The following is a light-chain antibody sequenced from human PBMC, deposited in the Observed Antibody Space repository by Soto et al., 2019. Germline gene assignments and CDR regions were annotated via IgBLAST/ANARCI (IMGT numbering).Light chain of an antibody. CDR2: AAS. J-gene: IGKJ1*01. V-gene: IGKV1-5*03. CDR3: QQYNTYST. CDR1: QSVGNW. Sequence: DIQMTQSPSSLSASVGDRVTITCRASQSVGNWLAWYQQKPGRAPKRLIYAASGLQSGVPSGFSGSGSGTEFTLTISSLRPDDSATYYCQQYNTYSTFGQGTKV.